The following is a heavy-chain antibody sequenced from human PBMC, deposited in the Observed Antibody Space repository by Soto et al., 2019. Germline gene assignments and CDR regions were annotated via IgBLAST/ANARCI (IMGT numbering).Heavy chain of an antibody. V-gene: IGHV1-69*12. CDR1: AGTFSSYA. D-gene: IGHD2-15*01. CDR3: ARGSVVTLNYYYYGMDV. CDR2: IIPIFGTA. J-gene: IGHJ6*02. Sequence: QVQLVQSGAEVKKPGSSVKVSCKASAGTFSSYAISWVRQARGQGLEWMGGIIPIFGTANYAQKFQGRVTITADESTSTAYMVLSSLRSEDTAVYYCARGSVVTLNYYYYGMDVWGQGTTVTVAS.